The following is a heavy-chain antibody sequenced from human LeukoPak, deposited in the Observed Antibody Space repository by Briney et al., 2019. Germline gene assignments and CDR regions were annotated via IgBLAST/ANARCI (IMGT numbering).Heavy chain of an antibody. CDR1: GGSISSSSYY. CDR2: INHSGST. CDR3: ARGPWELRNTGNWYFDL. J-gene: IGHJ2*01. D-gene: IGHD1-26*01. V-gene: IGHV4-39*07. Sequence: SETLSLTCTVSGGSISSSSYYWSWIRQPPGKGLEWIGEINHSGSTNYNPSLKSRVTISVDTSKNQFSLKLSSVTAADTAVYYCARGPWELRNTGNWYFDLWGRGTLVTVSS.